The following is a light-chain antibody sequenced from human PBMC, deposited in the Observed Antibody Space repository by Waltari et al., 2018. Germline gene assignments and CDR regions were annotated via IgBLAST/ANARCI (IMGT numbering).Light chain of an antibody. V-gene: IGLV1-44*01. CDR3: ASWDDSLNGHWV. CDR2: RSD. Sequence: QSVLTPPPPASGTPGQRVTIPCSGRASNIGGNLVKWYQQLPGKPPKLLIYRSDQRPSGVPDRFSCSKTGTSASLAISGLQSDDEADYFCASWDDSLNGHWVFGGGTKVTVL. J-gene: IGLJ3*02. CDR1: ASNIGGNL.